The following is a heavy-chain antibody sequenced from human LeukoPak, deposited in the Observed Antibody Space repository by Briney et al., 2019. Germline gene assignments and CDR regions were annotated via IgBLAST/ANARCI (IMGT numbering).Heavy chain of an antibody. V-gene: IGHV1-69*13. CDR1: GGTFSSYA. CDR2: IIPIFGTA. Sequence: ASVTVSCKASGGTFSSYAISWVRQAPGQGLEWMGGIIPIFGTANYAQKFQGRVTITADESTSTAYMELSSPRSEDTAVYYCARPPLSSGWYYYGMDVWGQGTTVTVSS. J-gene: IGHJ6*02. CDR3: ARPPLSSGWYYYGMDV. D-gene: IGHD6-19*01.